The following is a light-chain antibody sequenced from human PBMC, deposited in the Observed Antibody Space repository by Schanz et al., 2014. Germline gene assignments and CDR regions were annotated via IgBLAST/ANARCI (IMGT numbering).Light chain of an antibody. CDR1: SSDVGGYNY. V-gene: IGLV2-14*01. Sequence: QSALTQPASVSGSPGQSITISCTGTSSDVGGYNYVSWYQQHPGKAPKLMIYDVSNRPSGVSNRFYGSKSGNTASLTVSGLQAEDEADYYCNSYAGFSQVFGGGTKLTVL. CDR2: DVS. CDR3: NSYAGFSQV. J-gene: IGLJ3*02.